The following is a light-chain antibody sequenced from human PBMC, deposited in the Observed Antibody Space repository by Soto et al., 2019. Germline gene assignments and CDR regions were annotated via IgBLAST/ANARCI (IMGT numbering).Light chain of an antibody. V-gene: IGLV2-8*01. Sequence: QSVLTEAPSASGSLGQSVTISFTGTRSDVGGYNYVSWYQQHPGKAPRFMIYEVSKRPSGVPDRFSASKSGNTASLTVSGLQAEDEAEYYCSSYAGNNNYVFGTGTKVTVL. CDR3: SSYAGNNNYV. CDR1: RSDVGGYNY. J-gene: IGLJ1*01. CDR2: EVS.